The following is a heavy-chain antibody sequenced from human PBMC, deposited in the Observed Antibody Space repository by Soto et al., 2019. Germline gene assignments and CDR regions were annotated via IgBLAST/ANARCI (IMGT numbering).Heavy chain of an antibody. V-gene: IGHV3-23*01. D-gene: IGHD3-22*01. Sequence: PGGSLRLSCEAPGFTFSSYAMSWVRQAPGKGLEWVSTISGGGGTTYYADSVRGRFTISRDNSKNTLFLQMSSLRAEDAAVYYCAKHIDSSGHTVPHYFDYWGQGTPVTVSS. J-gene: IGHJ4*02. CDR3: AKHIDSSGHTVPHYFDY. CDR1: GFTFSSYA. CDR2: ISGGGGTT.